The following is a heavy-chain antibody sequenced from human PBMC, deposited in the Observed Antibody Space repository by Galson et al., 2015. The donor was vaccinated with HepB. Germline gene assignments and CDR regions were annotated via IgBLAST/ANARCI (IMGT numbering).Heavy chain of an antibody. V-gene: IGHV3-30*18. CDR3: AKVLGKTQPPNDAFDI. J-gene: IGHJ3*02. CDR2: ISYDGSNK. D-gene: IGHD3-16*01. CDR1: GFTFSSYG. Sequence: SLRLSCAASGFTFSSYGMHWVRQAPGKGLEWVAVISYDGSNKYYADSVKGRFTISRDNSKNTLYLQMNSLRAEDTAAYYCAKVLGKTQPPNDAFDIWGQGTMVTVSS.